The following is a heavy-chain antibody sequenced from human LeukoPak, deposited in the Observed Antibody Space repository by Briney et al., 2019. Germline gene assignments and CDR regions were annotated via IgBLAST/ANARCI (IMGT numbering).Heavy chain of an antibody. D-gene: IGHD2-8*01. V-gene: IGHV3-30*04. CDR2: ISYDGSNK. Sequence: GGSLRLSCAASGFTFSSYAMHWVRQAPGKGLEWVAVISYDGSNKYYADSVKGRFTISRDNSKSTLYLQMNGLRADDTAVYYCEKEGRFELLMVFHIGGQGTMVTVSS. J-gene: IGHJ3*02. CDR1: GFTFSSYA. CDR3: EKEGRFELLMVFHI.